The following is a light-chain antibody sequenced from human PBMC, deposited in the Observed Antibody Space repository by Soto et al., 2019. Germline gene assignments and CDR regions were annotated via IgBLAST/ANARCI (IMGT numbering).Light chain of an antibody. CDR2: TAS. Sequence: DIQMTQSPSTLSASVGDRVTITCRASQSVSSWLAWYQQKPGKAPTLLIHTASTLQSGVPSRFSGSGSGTEFTLTISSLQPDDFATYYCLQDYNYPLTFGGGTKVDIK. V-gene: IGKV1-5*03. J-gene: IGKJ4*01. CDR3: LQDYNYPLT. CDR1: QSVSSW.